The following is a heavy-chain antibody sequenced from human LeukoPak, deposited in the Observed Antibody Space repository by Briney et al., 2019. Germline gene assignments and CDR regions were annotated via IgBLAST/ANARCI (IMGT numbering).Heavy chain of an antibody. Sequence: SETLSLTCTVSGGSISSSNYFWGWVRQPPGKGLEWIGTISYSGTTHDNPSLKSRVIISVDTSKKQFSLRLSSVTAADTAVYYCARQIAAADFFDYWGQGTLVTVSS. CDR1: GGSISSSNYF. CDR3: ARQIAAADFFDY. CDR2: ISYSGTT. J-gene: IGHJ4*02. D-gene: IGHD6-13*01. V-gene: IGHV4-39*07.